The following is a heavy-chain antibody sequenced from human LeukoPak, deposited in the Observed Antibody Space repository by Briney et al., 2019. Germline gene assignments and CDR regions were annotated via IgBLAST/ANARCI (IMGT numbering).Heavy chain of an antibody. D-gene: IGHD5-12*01. CDR3: ARGLEPGYDYNWFDP. Sequence: PSETLSLTCSVSGGSISSYYWSWIRQPPGKGLEWIGYIYYSGSTNYNPSLKSRVTMSVDTSKNQFSLKLTSVTAADTAVYFCARGLEPGYDYNWFDPWGQGTLVTVSS. CDR1: GGSISSYY. V-gene: IGHV4-59*12. CDR2: IYYSGST. J-gene: IGHJ5*02.